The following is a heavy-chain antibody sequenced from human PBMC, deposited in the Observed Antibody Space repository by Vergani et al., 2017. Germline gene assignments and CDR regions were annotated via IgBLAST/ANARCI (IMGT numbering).Heavy chain of an antibody. Sequence: EVQLVESGGGLVQPGGSLRLSCAASGFTFSSYEMNWVRQAPGKGLEWVSYISSSGSTIYYADSVKGRFTISRDNAKNSLYLQMNSLRAEDTAVYYCASYCSSTSCSKNYFDYWGQGTLVTVSS. CDR1: GFTFSSYE. D-gene: IGHD2-2*01. J-gene: IGHJ4*02. CDR3: ASYCSSTSCSKNYFDY. V-gene: IGHV3-48*03. CDR2: ISSSGSTI.